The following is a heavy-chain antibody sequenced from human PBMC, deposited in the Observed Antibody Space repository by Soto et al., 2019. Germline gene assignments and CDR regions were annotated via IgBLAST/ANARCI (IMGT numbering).Heavy chain of an antibody. CDR1: GYTLTEFS. J-gene: IGHJ4*02. CDR3: ATVAVQVGWFRSDYVPQFDS. V-gene: IGHV1-24*01. D-gene: IGHD3-16*01. Sequence: AAVKVSCKVSGYTLTEFSIHWVRQAPGKGLEWMGGFDPEEGETIYAQRFQGRVIMTEDTSTDTAYMELSSLRSEDTAVYYCATVAVQVGWFRSDYVPQFDSWGQGTLVTVSS. CDR2: FDPEEGET.